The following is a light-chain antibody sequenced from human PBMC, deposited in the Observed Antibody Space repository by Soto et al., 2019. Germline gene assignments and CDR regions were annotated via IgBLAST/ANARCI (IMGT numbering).Light chain of an antibody. CDR3: QHHGSSLWT. J-gene: IGKJ1*01. CDR2: DAS. Sequence: EFVLTQSPGTLSLSPGERATLSCRASQSVSSSYLAWYQQKPGQAPRLLIYDASSRATGIPDRFSGSGSGTDFTLTISRLEPEDFAVYYCQHHGSSLWTFGQGTKVEIK. V-gene: IGKV3-20*01. CDR1: QSVSSSY.